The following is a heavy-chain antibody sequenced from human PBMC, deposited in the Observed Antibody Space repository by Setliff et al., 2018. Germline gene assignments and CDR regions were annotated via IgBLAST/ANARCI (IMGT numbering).Heavy chain of an antibody. CDR2: IYHSGTT. CDR1: GGSISSPNW. Sequence: PSETLSLTCAVSGGSISSPNWWNWVRQPPGKGLEWIGEIYHSGTTNYNPSLKSRVTMSVDKSRNQFFLRLTSVTAADTAIYYCTRAYSGSHDYWGQGTLVTVSS. CDR3: TRAYSGSHDY. J-gene: IGHJ4*02. D-gene: IGHD1-26*01. V-gene: IGHV4-4*02.